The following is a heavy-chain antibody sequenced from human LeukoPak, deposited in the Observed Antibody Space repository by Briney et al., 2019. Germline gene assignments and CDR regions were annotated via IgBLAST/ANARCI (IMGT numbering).Heavy chain of an antibody. J-gene: IGHJ4*02. Sequence: ASVKVSCKASGYTFTSYYMHWVRQAPGQGLEWMGIINPSGSSTSYAQKFQGRVTMTRDTSTSTVYMELSSLRSEDTAVYCCARVRYYGSGSYYTNPYFDYWGQGTLVTVSS. V-gene: IGHV1-46*03. CDR1: GYTFTSYY. CDR3: ARVRYYGSGSYYTNPYFDY. D-gene: IGHD3-10*01. CDR2: INPSGSST.